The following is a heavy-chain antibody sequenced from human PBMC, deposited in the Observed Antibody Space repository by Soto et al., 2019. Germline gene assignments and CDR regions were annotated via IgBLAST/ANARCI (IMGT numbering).Heavy chain of an antibody. Sequence: QVQLVQSGAEVKKPGASVKVSCKASGYTFTASYMHWVRQAPGQGLEWMGIIDPSGGSTSYSQKFQGRVTMTRDTSTSTVYMELNSLRSEDTAVFYCARDSGHYYRSDAFDKWGQGTMFTVSS. CDR1: GYTFTASY. CDR2: IDPSGGST. CDR3: ARDSGHYYRSDAFDK. J-gene: IGHJ3*02. V-gene: IGHV1-46*01. D-gene: IGHD1-26*01.